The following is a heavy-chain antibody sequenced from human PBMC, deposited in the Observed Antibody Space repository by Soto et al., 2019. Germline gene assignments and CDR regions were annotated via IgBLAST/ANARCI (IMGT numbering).Heavy chain of an antibody. CDR1: GDTFTTNS. J-gene: IGHJ4*02. CDR3: ARGLLYATTYFDY. V-gene: IGHV1-69*06. CDR2: IIPVVGTT. Sequence: QVQLVQAGAEVKKPGSSVKVSCKASGDTFTTNSLTWVRQAPGQGLEWMGGIIPVVGTTKYAQKYRDRVTITADISTNTAYMELSSLRSDDTAVYYCARGLLYATTYFDYGGQGTPVTVSS. D-gene: IGHD2-8*01.